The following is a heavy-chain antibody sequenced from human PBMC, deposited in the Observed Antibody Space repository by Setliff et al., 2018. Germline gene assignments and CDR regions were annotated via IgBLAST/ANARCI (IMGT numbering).Heavy chain of an antibody. CDR3: ARIGDGYNYYFDY. V-gene: IGHV4-30-2*01. CDR1: GGSISSGDYS. J-gene: IGHJ4*02. Sequence: SETLSLTCAVSGGSISSGDYSWSWIRQPPGKGLEWIGYIYHSGSTYYNPSLKSRVTMSVDRSKNQFSLKLSSVTAADTAVYYCARIGDGYNYYFDYWGQGTLVTVS. D-gene: IGHD5-12*01. CDR2: IYHSGST.